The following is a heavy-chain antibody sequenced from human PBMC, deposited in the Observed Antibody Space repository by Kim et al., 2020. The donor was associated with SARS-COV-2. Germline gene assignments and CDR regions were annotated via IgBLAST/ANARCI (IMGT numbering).Heavy chain of an antibody. J-gene: IGHJ4*02. D-gene: IGHD3-10*01. V-gene: IGHV3-21*01. CDR2: ISSSSSYI. Sequence: GGSLRLSCAASGFTFSSYSMNWVRQAPGKGLEWVSSISSSSSYIYYADSVKGRFTISRDNAKNSLYLQMNSLRAEDTAVYYCARDRGGFREFRLDYWGQGTLVTVSS. CDR1: GFTFSSYS. CDR3: ARDRGGFREFRLDY.